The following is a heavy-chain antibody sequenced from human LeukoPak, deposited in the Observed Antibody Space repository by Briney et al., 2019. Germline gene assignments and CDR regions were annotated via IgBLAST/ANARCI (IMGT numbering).Heavy chain of an antibody. CDR2: ISGSGGST. Sequence: GGSLRLSCAASGFTFSNYAMSWVRQAPGKGLEWVSAISGSGGSTYYADSVKGRFTISRDNAKNSLYLQMNSLRAEDTAVYYCARDQYDFWSGYYYYGMDVWGQGTTVTVSS. D-gene: IGHD3-3*01. CDR3: ARDQYDFWSGYYYYGMDV. J-gene: IGHJ6*02. CDR1: GFTFSNYA. V-gene: IGHV3-23*01.